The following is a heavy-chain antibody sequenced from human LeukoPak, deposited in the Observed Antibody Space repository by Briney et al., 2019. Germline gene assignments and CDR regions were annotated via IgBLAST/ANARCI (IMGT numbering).Heavy chain of an antibody. J-gene: IGHJ4*02. CDR1: GFTFSSYA. CDR2: ILGSGRST. V-gene: IGHV3-23*01. CDR3: AKFRGQSSGWFFDY. D-gene: IGHD6-19*01. Sequence: GGSLRLSCAASGFTFSSYAMSWVRQAPGKGLEWVSTILGSGRSTYYADSVKGAFTVSIDNSKNTLYLQMNSLTAEDTALYYCAKFRGQSSGWFFDYWGQGTLVTVSS.